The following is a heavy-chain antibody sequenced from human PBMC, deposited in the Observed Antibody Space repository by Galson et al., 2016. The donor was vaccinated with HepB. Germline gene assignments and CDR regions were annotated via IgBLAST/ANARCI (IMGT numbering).Heavy chain of an antibody. V-gene: IGHV3-73*01. Sequence: SLRLSCAASGFTFSGSAMHWVRQASGKGLEWVGRIRSKGNSYATDYAASVRGRFTISRDDSNNTAYLQMNSLKAEDTAVYYCTRVGPPGYWGQGTLVTVSS. CDR1: GFTFSGSA. CDR3: TRVGPPGY. D-gene: IGHD1-26*01. J-gene: IGHJ4*02. CDR2: IRSKGNSYAT.